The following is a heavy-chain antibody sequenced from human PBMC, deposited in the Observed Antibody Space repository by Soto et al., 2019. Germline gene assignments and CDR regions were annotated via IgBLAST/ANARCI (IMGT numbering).Heavy chain of an antibody. CDR1: GGTFSRHA. CDR2: IIPIFGTA. D-gene: IGHD3-22*01. CDR3: ARGWGYDSSDYYYAY. V-gene: IGHV1-69*01. Sequence: QVQLVQSGAEVRKPGSSVKVSCKASGGTFSRHAISWVRQAPGQGLEWMGGIIPIFGTANHAQKFQGRVKIIADESTSTAYMELSSPRSEDTAIYYCARGWGYDSSDYYYAYWGQGTLVIVSS. J-gene: IGHJ4*02.